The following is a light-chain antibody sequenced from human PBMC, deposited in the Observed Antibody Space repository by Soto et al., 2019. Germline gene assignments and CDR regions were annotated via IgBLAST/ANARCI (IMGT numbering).Light chain of an antibody. CDR3: QQYDNLPLT. J-gene: IGKJ4*01. CDR1: QDISNY. CDR2: DAS. Sequence: IQMTQSPSSLSASVGDRVTITCQASQDISNYLNRYQQKPGKAPKLLIYDASNLETGVPSRFSGSGSGTDFTFAISSLQPEDIATYYCQQYDNLPLTFGGGTKVEIK. V-gene: IGKV1-33*01.